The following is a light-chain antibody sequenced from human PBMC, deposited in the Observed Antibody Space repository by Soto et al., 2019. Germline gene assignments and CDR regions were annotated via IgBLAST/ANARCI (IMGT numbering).Light chain of an antibody. Sequence: QSALTQPPSASGSPGQSVTISCTGTSSDVGGYNYVSLYQQHPGKAPTLMISECSKRPPGVPERCSGSKSGNTASLTVSGLQAEDEADYYGSSFAGNNTLVFGGGTKLTVL. J-gene: IGLJ2*01. CDR2: ECS. CDR1: SSDVGGYNY. V-gene: IGLV2-8*01. CDR3: SSFAGNNTLV.